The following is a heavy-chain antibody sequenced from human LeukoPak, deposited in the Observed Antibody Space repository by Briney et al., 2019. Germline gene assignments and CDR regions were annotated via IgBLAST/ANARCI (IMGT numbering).Heavy chain of an antibody. CDR3: ARSRSSARDYYYYYYMDV. CDR1: GYTFTGYY. Sequence: ASVKVSCKASGYTFTGYYMHWVRQAPGQGLEWMGWINPNSGGTNYAQKFQGRVTMTRDTSISTAYMELSRLRSDDTAVYYCARSRSSARDYYYYYYMDVWGKGTTVTVSS. J-gene: IGHJ6*03. CDR2: INPNSGGT. V-gene: IGHV1-2*02. D-gene: IGHD6-6*01.